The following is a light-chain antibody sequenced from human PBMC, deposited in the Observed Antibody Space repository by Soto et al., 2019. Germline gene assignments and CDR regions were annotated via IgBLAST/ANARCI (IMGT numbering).Light chain of an antibody. CDR3: QQSYSTPPIT. J-gene: IGKJ5*01. CDR2: AAS. V-gene: IGKV1-39*01. Sequence: DIQLTQSPSFVSASVGDRVTITCPASQGISSYLAWYQQKPGKAPKLLIYAASSLQSGVPSRFSGSGSGTDFTLTISSLQPEDFATYYCQQSYSTPPITFGQGTRLEIK. CDR1: QGISSY.